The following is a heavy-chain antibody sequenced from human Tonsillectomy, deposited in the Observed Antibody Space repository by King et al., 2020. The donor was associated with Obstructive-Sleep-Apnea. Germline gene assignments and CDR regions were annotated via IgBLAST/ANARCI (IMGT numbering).Heavy chain of an antibody. V-gene: IGHV3-21*01. CDR1: GFTFSSYS. D-gene: IGHD6-19*01. J-gene: IGHJ4*02. Sequence: VQLVESGGGLVKPGGSLRLSCAASGFTFSSYSMNWVRQAPGKGLEWVSSISSSSSYIYYADSMKGRFTISRDNAKNSLYLQMNSLRAEDTAVYYCARDHSGFNQYYVDYWGQGTLVTVSS. CDR2: ISSSSSYI. CDR3: ARDHSGFNQYYVDY.